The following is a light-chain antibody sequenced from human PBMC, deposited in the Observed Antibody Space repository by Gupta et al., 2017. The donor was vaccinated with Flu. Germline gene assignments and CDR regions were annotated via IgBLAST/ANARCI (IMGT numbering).Light chain of an antibody. CDR2: GKN. Sequence: QTVRITCEGDSIRSYYESWYRQKPGQAPVLVFYGKNNRPSGSTDRCSSSSSGNTGSVTITGAQAEEEADYYCNARDTSGNHPVIFGGGTKLTGL. V-gene: IGLV3-19*01. CDR1: SIRSYY. J-gene: IGLJ2*01. CDR3: NARDTSGNHPVI.